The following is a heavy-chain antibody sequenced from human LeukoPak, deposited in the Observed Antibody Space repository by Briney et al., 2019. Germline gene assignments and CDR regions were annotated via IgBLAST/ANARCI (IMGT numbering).Heavy chain of an antibody. CDR1: RFTVSSNY. V-gene: IGHV3-66*01. CDR3: ATIDY. J-gene: IGHJ4*02. Sequence: AGGSLRLSCAAPRFTVSSNYMTWVRQAAGKGLEWVSVIYSGGSTYYADSVKGRFTISRDNSKNTLYLQMNSLRAEDTAVYYCATIDYWGQGTLVTVSS. CDR2: IYSGGST.